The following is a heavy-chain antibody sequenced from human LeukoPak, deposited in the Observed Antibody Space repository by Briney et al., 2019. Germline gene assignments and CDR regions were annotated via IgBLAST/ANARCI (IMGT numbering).Heavy chain of an antibody. CDR2: ISYDGSNK. J-gene: IGHJ4*02. Sequence: GGSLRLSCAASGFIFSSYAMHWVRQAPGKGLEWVAVISYDGSNKYYADSVKGRFTISRDNSKNTLYLQMNSLRAEDTAVYYCARGRGPYYFDYWGQGTLVTVSS. CDR1: GFIFSSYA. CDR3: ARGRGPYYFDY. V-gene: IGHV3-30-3*01.